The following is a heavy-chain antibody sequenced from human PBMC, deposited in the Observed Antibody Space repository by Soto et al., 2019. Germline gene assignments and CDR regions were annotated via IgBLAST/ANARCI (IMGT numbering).Heavy chain of an antibody. V-gene: IGHV4-34*01. Sequence: QVQLQQWGAGLLKPSETLSLTCAVYGGSFSGYYWSWIRQPPGKGLEWIGEINHSGRTNYNPSLKSRVTISVDTSKNQFSLKLSSVTAADTAVYYCARVSYSSGPDYWGQGTLVTVSS. D-gene: IGHD6-25*01. CDR3: ARVSYSSGPDY. CDR2: INHSGRT. J-gene: IGHJ4*02. CDR1: GGSFSGYY.